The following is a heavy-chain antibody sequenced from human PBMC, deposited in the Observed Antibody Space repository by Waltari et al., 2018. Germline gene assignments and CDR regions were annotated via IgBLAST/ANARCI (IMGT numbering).Heavy chain of an antibody. CDR2: INHGGTT. V-gene: IGHV4-34*01. D-gene: IGHD4-17*01. CDR1: GESFSSYF. CDR3: TRNHLTTSYGLGY. J-gene: IGHJ4*02. Sequence: QVELRQWGAELLETSETLSLKCAVYGESFSSYFLSLVRQRPGKGLEWIGEINHGGTTNYNPSLTSRVTISVDRSINQIALKLTSVTAADTAVYYCTRNHLTTSYGLGYWGRGTLVTVSS.